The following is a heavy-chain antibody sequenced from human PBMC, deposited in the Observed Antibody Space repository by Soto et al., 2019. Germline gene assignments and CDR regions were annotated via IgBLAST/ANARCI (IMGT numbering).Heavy chain of an antibody. Sequence: PGGSLRLSCAASGFTFSNYGMHWVRQAPGKGLEWVAVIWYDGSNKYYADSVKGRFTISRDNSKNTLYLQMNSLRAEDTAVYYCARAPPKGLVTCPQCGNYFDYWGQGTLVTVSS. V-gene: IGHV3-33*08. CDR1: GFTFSNYG. CDR2: IWYDGSNK. J-gene: IGHJ4*02. D-gene: IGHD3-9*01. CDR3: ARAPPKGLVTCPQCGNYFDY.